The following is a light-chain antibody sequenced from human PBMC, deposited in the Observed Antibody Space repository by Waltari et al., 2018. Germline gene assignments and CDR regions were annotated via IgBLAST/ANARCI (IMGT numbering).Light chain of an antibody. Sequence: QSVLTQPPSVSGAPGQRVTISCTGSSSNIGAGYDVHWYQQLPGTAPKLLIYGNSNRPSGVPDRFSGSKSSTSDSLPITGLQAEEEADYYCQSYDSSLSGSVFGGGTKLTVL. CDR3: QSYDSSLSGSV. CDR1: SSNIGAGYD. CDR2: GNS. J-gene: IGLJ2*01. V-gene: IGLV1-40*01.